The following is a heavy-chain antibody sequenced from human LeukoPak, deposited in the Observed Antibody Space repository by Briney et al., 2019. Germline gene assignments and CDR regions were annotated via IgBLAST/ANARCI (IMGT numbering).Heavy chain of an antibody. CDR3: ARDFYASGFYFWFDP. Sequence: PSETLSLTCTVSGGSTGSHYWSWIRQPAGKGLEWIGRISPSGTTHYNPSLGSRVTMSVDTYKNYFSLRLSSVTAADTAVYYCARDFYASGFYFWFDPWGQGILVTVSS. J-gene: IGHJ5*02. D-gene: IGHD2/OR15-2a*01. V-gene: IGHV4-4*07. CDR1: GGSTGSHY. CDR2: ISPSGTT.